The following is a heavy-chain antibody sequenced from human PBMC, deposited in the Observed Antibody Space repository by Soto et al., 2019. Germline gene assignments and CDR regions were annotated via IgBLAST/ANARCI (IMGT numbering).Heavy chain of an antibody. D-gene: IGHD1-26*01. V-gene: IGHV3-30*18. J-gene: IGHJ4*02. CDR1: GCTFRIYG. Sequence: LRRPCSASGCTFRIYGRHGVRQAPGKGLEWVAVISYDGSNKYYADSVKGRFTISRDNSKNTLYLQMNSLRAEDTAVYYCANESPSGSNLDYWGQGTLVNVSS. CDR3: ANESPSGSNLDY. CDR2: ISYDGSNK.